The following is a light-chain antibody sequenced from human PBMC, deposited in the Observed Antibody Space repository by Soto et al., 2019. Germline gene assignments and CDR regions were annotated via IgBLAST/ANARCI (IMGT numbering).Light chain of an antibody. CDR2: EVV. CDR1: KNDIGVYDF. CDR3: KSYAGSNTYV. Sequence: SALTQPPSASGSPGQSVTISCTGTKNDIGVYDFVSWYQHHPGKAPRLIIYEVVQRPSGVPDRFSGSKSGNTASLTVSGLQAADEDDYFCKSYAGSNTYVFGSGTKVNVL. J-gene: IGLJ1*01. V-gene: IGLV2-8*01.